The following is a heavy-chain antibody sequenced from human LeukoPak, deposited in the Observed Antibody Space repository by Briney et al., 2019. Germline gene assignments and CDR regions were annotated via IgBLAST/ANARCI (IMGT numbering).Heavy chain of an antibody. J-gene: IGHJ3*02. D-gene: IGHD1-1*01. CDR3: ARDRYKWRYHDAFGI. Sequence: GSLRLSCAASGFTFSSYWMSWVRQAPGKGLEWVANIKQDGSEKYYVDSVKGRFTISRDNAKNSLYLQMNSLRAEDTAVYYCARDRYKWRYHDAFGIWGQGTMVTVSS. V-gene: IGHV3-7*01. CDR1: GFTFSSYW. CDR2: IKQDGSEK.